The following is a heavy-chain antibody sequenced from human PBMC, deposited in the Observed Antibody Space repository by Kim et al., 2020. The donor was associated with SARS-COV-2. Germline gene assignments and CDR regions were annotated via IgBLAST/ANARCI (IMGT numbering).Heavy chain of an antibody. D-gene: IGHD3-16*01. Sequence: ASVKVSCKTSGHFFTRDSIHWVRQAPGQGLEWMGGIDCGNGNTIYSQKFQGRVTFTTDTSASTAYMELSFLRSEDSAVYYCLGGFYFDSWGQGTLATASS. CDR3: LGGFYFDS. CDR2: IDCGNGNT. V-gene: IGHV1-3*01. J-gene: IGHJ4*02. CDR1: GHFFTRDS.